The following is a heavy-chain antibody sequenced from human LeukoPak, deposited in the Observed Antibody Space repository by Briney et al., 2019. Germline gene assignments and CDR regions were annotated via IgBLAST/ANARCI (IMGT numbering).Heavy chain of an antibody. Sequence: ASVKVSCKASGYTFTGYDINWVRQATGQGLEWMGWVNPNSGNTGYAQKFQGRVTMTRNTSISTAYMELSSLRSEDTAVYYCARALTMVRGVITGTYYYYYYMDVWGKGTTVTISS. V-gene: IGHV1-8*01. D-gene: IGHD3-10*01. CDR3: ARALTMVRGVITGTYYYYYYMDV. J-gene: IGHJ6*03. CDR1: GYTFTGYD. CDR2: VNPNSGNT.